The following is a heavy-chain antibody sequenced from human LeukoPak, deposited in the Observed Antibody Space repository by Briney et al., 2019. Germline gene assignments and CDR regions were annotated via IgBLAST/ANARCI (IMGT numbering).Heavy chain of an antibody. CDR2: ISWNSGSI. D-gene: IGHD3-22*01. CDR3: AKDAHHYYDSSGSDY. Sequence: GGSLRLSCAAPGFTFDDYAMHWVRQAPGKGLEWVSGISWNSGSIGYADSVKGRFTISRDNAKNSLYLQMNSLRAEDTALYYCAKDAHHYYDSSGSDYWGQGTLVTVSS. V-gene: IGHV3-9*01. J-gene: IGHJ4*02. CDR1: GFTFDDYA.